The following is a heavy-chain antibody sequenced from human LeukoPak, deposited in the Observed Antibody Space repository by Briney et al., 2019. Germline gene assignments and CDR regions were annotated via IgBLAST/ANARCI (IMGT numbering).Heavy chain of an antibody. CDR2: IYYSGST. CDR1: GGSISSYY. CDR3: ARGMRLDNWFDP. V-gene: IGHV4-59*08. D-gene: IGHD2-8*01. Sequence: SETLSLTCTVSGGSISSYYWSWIRQPPGKGLEWIGYIYYSGSTNYNPSLKSRVTTSVDTSKNQFSLKLSSVTAADTAVYYCARGMRLDNWFDPWGQGTLVTVSS. J-gene: IGHJ5*02.